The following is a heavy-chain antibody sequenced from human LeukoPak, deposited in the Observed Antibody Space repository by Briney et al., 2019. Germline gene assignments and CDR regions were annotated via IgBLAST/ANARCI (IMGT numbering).Heavy chain of an antibody. CDR1: GFTFSDYY. D-gene: IGHD6-13*01. CDR3: AREAAAVDFDY. CDR2: ISSSGSTI. V-gene: IGHV3-11*01. J-gene: IGHJ4*02. Sequence: GWSLRLSCAASGFTFSDYYMSWIRQAPGKGLEWVSYISSSGSTIYYADAVKGRFTISRDNAKNSLYLQMNSLRAEDTAVYYCAREAAAVDFDYWGQGTLVTVSS.